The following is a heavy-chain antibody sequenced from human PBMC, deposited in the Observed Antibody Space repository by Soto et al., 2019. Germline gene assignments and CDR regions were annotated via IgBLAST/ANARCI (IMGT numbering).Heavy chain of an antibody. Sequence: ASVKVSCKASGYTFTSYGISWVRQAPGQGLEWMGWISAYNGNTNYAQKLQGRVTMTTDTSTSTACMELRSLRSDDTAVYYCARYEELYSWYFDYWGQGTLVTVSS. D-gene: IGHD2-8*01. CDR2: ISAYNGNT. CDR3: ARYEELYSWYFDY. V-gene: IGHV1-18*01. CDR1: GYTFTSYG. J-gene: IGHJ4*02.